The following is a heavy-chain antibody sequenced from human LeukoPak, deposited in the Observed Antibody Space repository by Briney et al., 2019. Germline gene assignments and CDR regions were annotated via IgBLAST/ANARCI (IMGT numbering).Heavy chain of an antibody. D-gene: IGHD2-21*01. CDR1: GFTFSSYG. V-gene: IGHV3-33*06. CDR3: AKDCGFIPPYCYFDL. Sequence: GGSLRLSCAASGFTFSSYGMHWVRQAPGKGLEWVALIWYDGSNKGYADSVKGRFTISRDNSKNTVYLQMSSLRAEDTAVYYCAKDCGFIPPYCYFDLWGRGTLVTVSS. J-gene: IGHJ2*01. CDR2: IWYDGSNK.